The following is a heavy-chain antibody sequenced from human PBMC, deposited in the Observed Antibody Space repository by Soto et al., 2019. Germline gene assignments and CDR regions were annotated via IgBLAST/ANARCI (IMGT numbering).Heavy chain of an antibody. V-gene: IGHV3-33*01. CDR2: IYYDGSKK. CDR3: ARSPRVRGGTASRGC. CDR1: GFTFDNFG. D-gene: IGHD3-10*01. J-gene: IGHJ4*02. Sequence: QVQLVESGGGVVQPGRSLRLSCAASGFTFDNFGMHWVRQAPGKGLEWVSVIYYDGSKKYYADSVRGRFTISRDNSKNMLYLQMDSLRAEDTATYYRARSPRVRGGTASRGCWGQGTLVTVSS.